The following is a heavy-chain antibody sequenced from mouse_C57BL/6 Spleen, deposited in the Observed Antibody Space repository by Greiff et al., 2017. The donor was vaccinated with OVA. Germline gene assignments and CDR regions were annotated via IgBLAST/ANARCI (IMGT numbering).Heavy chain of an antibody. CDR1: GYTFTSYW. CDR2: IDPSDSET. Sequence: QVQLKQPGAELVRPGSSVKLSCKASGYTFTSYWMHWVKQRPIQGLEWIGNIDPSDSETHYNQKFKDKATLTVDKSSSTAYMQLSSLTSEDSAVYYCARGAAQAPAWFAYWGQGTLVTVSA. D-gene: IGHD3-2*02. J-gene: IGHJ3*01. V-gene: IGHV1-52*01. CDR3: ARGAAQAPAWFAY.